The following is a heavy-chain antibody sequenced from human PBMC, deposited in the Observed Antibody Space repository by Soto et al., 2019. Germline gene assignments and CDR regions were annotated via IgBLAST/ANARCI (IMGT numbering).Heavy chain of an antibody. CDR3: ARWSYLDY. J-gene: IGHJ4*02. V-gene: IGHV3-23*01. CDR1: GFSFGSYA. D-gene: IGHD3-3*01. Sequence: GGSLRLSCAASGFSFGSYALSWVRQAPGKGLEWVSTISGSDGKTFYADSVRGRFSVSRDTSQSTLYLQMNSLRADDTAMYYCARWSYLDYWGQGTRVTV. CDR2: ISGSDGKT.